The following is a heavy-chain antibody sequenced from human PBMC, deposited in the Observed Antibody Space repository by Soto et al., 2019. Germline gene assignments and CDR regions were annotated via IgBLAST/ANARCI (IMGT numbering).Heavy chain of an antibody. J-gene: IGHJ6*02. CDR1: GGTFSSYA. Sequence: ASVKVSCKASGGTFSSYAISWVRQAPGQGLEWMGGIIPIFGTANYAQKFQGRVTITADESTSTAYMELSSLRSEDTAVYYCARPYSSGWAQPHYYYYYGMDVWGQGTTVTVSS. D-gene: IGHD6-19*01. CDR2: IIPIFGTA. V-gene: IGHV1-69*13. CDR3: ARPYSSGWAQPHYYYYYGMDV.